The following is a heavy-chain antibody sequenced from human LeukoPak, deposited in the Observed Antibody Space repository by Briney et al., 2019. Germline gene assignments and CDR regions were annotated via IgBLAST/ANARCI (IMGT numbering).Heavy chain of an antibody. J-gene: IGHJ4*02. D-gene: IGHD6-19*01. CDR3: ARDQVAVAGTWGFDY. V-gene: IGHV1-18*01. CDR1: GYTFTSYG. Sequence: ASVKVSCKASGYTFTSYGISWVRQAPGQGLEWMGWISAYNGNTNYAQKLQGRVTTTTDTSTSTAYMELRSLRSDDTAVYYCARDQVAVAGTWGFDYWGQGTLVTVSS. CDR2: ISAYNGNT.